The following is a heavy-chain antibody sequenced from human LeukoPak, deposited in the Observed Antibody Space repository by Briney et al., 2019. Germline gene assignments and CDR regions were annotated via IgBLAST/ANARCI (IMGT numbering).Heavy chain of an antibody. J-gene: IGHJ3*02. D-gene: IGHD1-26*01. CDR1: GFTVSGDY. Sequence: PGGSLRLPCAASGFTVSGDYMSWVRQAPGKGLEWVSVIYSGGSTYYADSVKGRFTISRDNSKNTLYLQMNSLRAEDTAVYYCAKGIVGVKDAFDIWGQGTMVTVSS. V-gene: IGHV3-53*01. CDR3: AKGIVGVKDAFDI. CDR2: IYSGGST.